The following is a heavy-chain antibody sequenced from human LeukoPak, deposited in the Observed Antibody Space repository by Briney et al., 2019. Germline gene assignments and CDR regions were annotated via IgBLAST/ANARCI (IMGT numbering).Heavy chain of an antibody. V-gene: IGHV3-30-3*01. D-gene: IGHD4-17*01. Sequence: GGSLRLSCAASGFTFSSYAMHWVRQAPGKGLEWVAVISYDGSNKYYADSVKGRFTISRGNSKNTLYLQMNSLRAEDTAVYYCARETYSVYGDYLYYFDCWGQGTLVTVSS. CDR3: ARETYSVYGDYLYYFDC. J-gene: IGHJ4*02. CDR2: ISYDGSNK. CDR1: GFTFSSYA.